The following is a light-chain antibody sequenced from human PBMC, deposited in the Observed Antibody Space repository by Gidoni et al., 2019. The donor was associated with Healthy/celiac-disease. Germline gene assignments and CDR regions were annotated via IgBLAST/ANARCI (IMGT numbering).Light chain of an antibody. V-gene: IGLV1-51*02. J-gene: IGLJ1*01. Sequence: QSVLTQPPSVSAAPGQKVTISCSGRTSNIGYNPVSWYQHLPGTAPKLLIYENSQRTSGIPDRFSASKSGTSATLGITGLQTGDEADYYCGSWDNTLSVYVFGTGTKVXVL. CDR1: TSNIGYNP. CDR3: GSWDNTLSVYV. CDR2: ENS.